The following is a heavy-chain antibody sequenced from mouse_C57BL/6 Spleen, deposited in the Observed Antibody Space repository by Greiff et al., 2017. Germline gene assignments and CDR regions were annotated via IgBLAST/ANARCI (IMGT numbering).Heavy chain of an antibody. CDR1: GFTFSSYA. CDR2: ISDGGSYT. CDR3: ARDPHYYGSSFYYFDY. D-gene: IGHD1-1*01. Sequence: EVNVVESGGGLVKPGGSLKLSCAASGFTFSSYAMSWVRQTPEKRLEWVATISDGGSYTYYPDNVKGRFTISRDNAKNNLYLQMSHLKSEDTAMYYCARDPHYYGSSFYYFDYWGQGTTLTVSS. J-gene: IGHJ2*01. V-gene: IGHV5-4*01.